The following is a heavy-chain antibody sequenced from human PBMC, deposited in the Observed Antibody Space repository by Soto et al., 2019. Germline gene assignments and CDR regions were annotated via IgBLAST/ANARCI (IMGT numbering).Heavy chain of an antibody. CDR3: AKDLGDYYDSSGSNAFDI. J-gene: IGHJ3*02. CDR2: ISYDGSNK. V-gene: IGHV3-30*18. CDR1: GFTFSSYG. D-gene: IGHD3-22*01. Sequence: PGGSLRLSCAASGFTFSSYGMHWVRQAPGKGLEWVAVISYDGSNKYYADSVKGRFTISRDNSKNTLYLQMNSLRAEDTAVYYCAKDLGDYYDSSGSNAFDIWGQGTMVT.